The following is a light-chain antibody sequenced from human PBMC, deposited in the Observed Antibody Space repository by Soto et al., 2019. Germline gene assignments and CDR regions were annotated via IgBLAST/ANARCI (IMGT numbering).Light chain of an antibody. CDR2: GDN. V-gene: IGLV1-40*01. CDR1: SSNIGAGHD. Sequence: QSVLTQPPSVSGAPGQSVTISCTGSSSNIGAGHDVHWYQQFPGTAPKVLIYGDNNRPSGVPDRFSGSKSGTSASLAITRLQAEDEADYYCQSYDISLHNYVFGTGTKLTVL. J-gene: IGLJ1*01. CDR3: QSYDISLHNYV.